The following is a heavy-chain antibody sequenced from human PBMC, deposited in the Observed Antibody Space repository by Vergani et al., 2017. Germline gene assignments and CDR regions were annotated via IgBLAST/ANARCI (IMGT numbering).Heavy chain of an antibody. J-gene: IGHJ6*02. V-gene: IGHV3-15*07. CDR1: GFSSRNAW. CDR2: IKSTFDRGTT. Sequence: EVQLVESGGGIVKPGGSLRLSCVASGFSSRNAWMNWVRRTPGKGLEWVGRIKSTFDRGTTDYAAPVKGRFTISRDDSKNTLFVQMNGLKTEDIGVYYCTTDPRYCGDGSCYWLRDHHYYGMDVWGQGTTVTVSS. D-gene: IGHD2-21*01. CDR3: TTDPRYCGDGSCYWLRDHHYYGMDV.